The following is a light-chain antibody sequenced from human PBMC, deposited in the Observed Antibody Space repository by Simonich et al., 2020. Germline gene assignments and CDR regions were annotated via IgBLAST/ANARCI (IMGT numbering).Light chain of an antibody. J-gene: IGKJ2*01. Sequence: DIVMTQSPDSLAVSLGERATINCKSSQSVLYSSDNKNYLAWYQQKPGQPPKLLIYWASTRESGVPDRLSGSGSGTDFTLTISRLEPEDFAVYYCQQYGSSHHTFGQGTKLEIK. V-gene: IGKV4-1*01. CDR3: QQYGSSHHT. CDR2: WAS. CDR1: QSVLYSSDNKNY.